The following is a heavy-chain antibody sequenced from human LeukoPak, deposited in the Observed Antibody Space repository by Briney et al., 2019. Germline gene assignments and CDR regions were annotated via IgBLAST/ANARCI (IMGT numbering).Heavy chain of an antibody. J-gene: IGHJ4*02. Sequence: GRSLRLSCAASGFTFSSYGMHWVRQAPGKGLEWVAVISYDGSNKYYADSVKGRFTISRDNSKHTLYLQMNSLRAEDTAVYYCAKEAGGIAVAGEARYFDYWGQGTPVTVSS. V-gene: IGHV3-30*18. CDR3: AKEAGGIAVAGEARYFDY. CDR2: ISYDGSNK. D-gene: IGHD6-19*01. CDR1: GFTFSSYG.